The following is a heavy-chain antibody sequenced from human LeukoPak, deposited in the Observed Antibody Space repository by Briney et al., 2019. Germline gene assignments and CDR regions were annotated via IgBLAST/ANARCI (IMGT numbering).Heavy chain of an antibody. Sequence: SETLSLTCTVSGGSISSSSYYWGWIRQPPGKGLEWIGSIYYSGSTYYNPSLKSRVTISVDTSKNQFSLKLNSVTAADTAVYYCARGIGGWYWGYFDSWGQGILVTVSS. V-gene: IGHV4-39*07. CDR3: ARGIGGWYWGYFDS. D-gene: IGHD6-19*01. J-gene: IGHJ4*02. CDR1: GGSISSSSYY. CDR2: IYYSGST.